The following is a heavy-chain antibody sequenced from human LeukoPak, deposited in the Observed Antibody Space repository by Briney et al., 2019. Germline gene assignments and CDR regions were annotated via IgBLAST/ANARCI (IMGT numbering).Heavy chain of an antibody. D-gene: IGHD2-15*01. CDR1: GYTFTGYY. V-gene: IGHV1-2*06. J-gene: IGHJ6*03. CDR3: ARGLRADIVVVVAAPDYYYYMDV. CDR2: INPNSGGT. Sequence: ASVKVSCKASGYTFTGYYMHWVRHAPGQGREWMGRINPNSGGTNYAQKFQGRVTMTRDTSISTAYMELSRLISDDTAIYYCARGLRADIVVVVAAPDYYYYMDVWGKGTTVTVSS.